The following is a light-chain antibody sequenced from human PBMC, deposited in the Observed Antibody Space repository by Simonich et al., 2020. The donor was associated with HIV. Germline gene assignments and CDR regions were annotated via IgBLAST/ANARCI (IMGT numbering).Light chain of an antibody. V-gene: IGLV2-14*01. CDR1: SSAGGGYNY. CDR3: SSYTSSSTWV. J-gene: IGLJ3*02. CDR2: YVS. Sequence: QSALTQPASVSGSPAQSITISCTGTSSAGGGYNYVSWYQQHPGKAPKLMIFYVSKRPSGVSNRFSGSKSGNTASLTISGLQAEDEADYYCSSYTSSSTWVFGGGTKLTVL.